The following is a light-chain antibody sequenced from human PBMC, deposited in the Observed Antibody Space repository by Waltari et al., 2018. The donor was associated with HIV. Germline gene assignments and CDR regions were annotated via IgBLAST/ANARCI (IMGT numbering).Light chain of an antibody. CDR2: EAS. CDR3: QQYNNT. J-gene: IGKJ2*01. V-gene: IGKV1-5*03. CDR1: QSISNW. Sequence: DVQMTQSPSTLSASLGDSVTIICRASQSISNWLALYQHKPGRAPKLLNDEASLLETGVTPRFSGSGSGTVFTLTINDLQPDDFATYYCQQYNNTFGQGTKLEIK.